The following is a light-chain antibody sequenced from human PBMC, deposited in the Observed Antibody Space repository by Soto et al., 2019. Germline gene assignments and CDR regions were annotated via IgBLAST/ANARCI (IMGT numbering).Light chain of an antibody. V-gene: IGLV1-44*01. CDR3: AVWDDSLNGHV. CDR1: SSNIGTSS. J-gene: IGLJ1*01. Sequence: QSLLPQPPSASGTPGQTVTISCSGSSSNIGTSSVHWYKHLPGTAPKPLIYTNDQRPSGVPDRFSGSKSGTSASLAISGLQSEDEADYYCAVWDDSLNGHVFGAGTKVTVL. CDR2: TND.